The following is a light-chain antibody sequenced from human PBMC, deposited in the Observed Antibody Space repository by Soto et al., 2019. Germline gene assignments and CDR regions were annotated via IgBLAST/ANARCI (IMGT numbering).Light chain of an antibody. V-gene: IGKV3-15*01. J-gene: IGKJ1*01. Sequence: EVVMTQSPATLSVSPGERVTLSCRASQSINAHLAWYQQKPGQAPRLLIHGASTRAYSIPARFSGSGVWTAFILTISSLQSEDFAVYYCQQYHTWLWTFRQGTKVEIQ. CDR3: QQYHTWLWT. CDR2: GAS. CDR1: QSINAH.